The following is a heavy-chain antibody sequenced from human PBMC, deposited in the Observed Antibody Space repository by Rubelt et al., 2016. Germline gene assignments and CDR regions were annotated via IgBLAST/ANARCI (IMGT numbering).Heavy chain of an antibody. Sequence: QLVESGGGLVQPGGSLRLSCAASGFIFSDYSMNWVRQAPGKGLEWLSYISRDSSAIYYADSVKGRFTISRDNSKNMLYLQMSSLTTEDRAVDYCGKDRYYYGVAAADHWGQGTLVTVSP. CDR2: ISRDSSAI. CDR3: GKDRYYYGVAAADH. CDR1: GFIFSDYS. V-gene: IGHV3-48*01. D-gene: IGHD3-22*01. J-gene: IGHJ4*02.